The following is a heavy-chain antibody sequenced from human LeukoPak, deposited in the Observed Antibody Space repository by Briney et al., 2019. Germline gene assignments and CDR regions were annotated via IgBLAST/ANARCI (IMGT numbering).Heavy chain of an antibody. CDR1: GGSISSYY. D-gene: IGHD3-3*01. Sequence: SETLSLTCTVSGGSISSYYWSRIRQPPGKGLEWIGYIYYSGSTNYNPSLKSRVTISVDTSKNQFSLKLSSVTAADTAVYYCARMSGRRYYDFWSGYSFGTNNWFDPWGQGTLVTVSS. V-gene: IGHV4-59*01. J-gene: IGHJ5*02. CDR3: ARMSGRRYYDFWSGYSFGTNNWFDP. CDR2: IYYSGST.